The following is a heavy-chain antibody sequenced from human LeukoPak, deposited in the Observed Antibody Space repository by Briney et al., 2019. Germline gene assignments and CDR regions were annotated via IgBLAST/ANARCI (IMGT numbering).Heavy chain of an antibody. J-gene: IGHJ1*01. CDR3: ARARNDDVRRPEYFQH. Sequence: PSETLSLTCTVSGGSISSGGYYWSWIRQHPGKGLEWIGYIYYSGSTYYNPSLKSRVTISVDRSKNQFSLKLSSVTAADTAVYYCARARNDDVRRPEYFQHWGQGTLVTVSS. D-gene: IGHD3-16*01. V-gene: IGHV4-31*03. CDR2: IYYSGST. CDR1: GGSISSGGYY.